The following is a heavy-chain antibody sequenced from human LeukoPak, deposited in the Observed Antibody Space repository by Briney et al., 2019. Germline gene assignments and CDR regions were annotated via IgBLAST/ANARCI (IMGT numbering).Heavy chain of an antibody. CDR3: VRIADDGFDV. V-gene: IGHV3-74*01. D-gene: IGHD2-15*01. Sequence: PGGSLRLSCAASGFTFSNFWLHWVRQAPGKGLVWVSRIHGDGFTTSFADSVKGRFTISRDNAKNTLYLQLNSPRADDTAVYFCVRIADDGFDVWGQGTMVTVSS. CDR2: IHGDGFTT. CDR1: GFTFSNFW. J-gene: IGHJ3*01.